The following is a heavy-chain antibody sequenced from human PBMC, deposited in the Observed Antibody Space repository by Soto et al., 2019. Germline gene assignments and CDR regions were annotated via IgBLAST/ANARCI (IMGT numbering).Heavy chain of an antibody. CDR3: AREGVAPYYYYGMDV. D-gene: IGHD5-12*01. CDR1: GYTFTRSG. Sequence: QVQLVQSGAEVKKPGASVKVSCKASGYTFTRSGISWVRQAPGQGPEWMGWISSYNGDTNYAQTFQGRVTMTTDTSTSTAYMELRSLRSDDTAVNYCAREGVAPYYYYGMDVWGQGTPVTVSS. J-gene: IGHJ6*02. V-gene: IGHV1-18*01. CDR2: ISSYNGDT.